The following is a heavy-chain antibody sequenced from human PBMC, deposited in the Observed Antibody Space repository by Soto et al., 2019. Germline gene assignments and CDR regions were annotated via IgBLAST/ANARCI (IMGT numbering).Heavy chain of an antibody. CDR2: IIPIFGTA. Sequence: SVKFSCKASGGTFSSYAIIWVRQAPGQGLEWMGGIIPIFGTANYAQKFQGRVTITADKSTSTAYMELSSLRSEDTAVYYCARDKSTYGDYYYYYGMDVWGQGTTVTVS. CDR3: ARDKSTYGDYYYYYGMDV. D-gene: IGHD4-17*01. CDR1: GGTFSSYA. V-gene: IGHV1-69*06. J-gene: IGHJ6*02.